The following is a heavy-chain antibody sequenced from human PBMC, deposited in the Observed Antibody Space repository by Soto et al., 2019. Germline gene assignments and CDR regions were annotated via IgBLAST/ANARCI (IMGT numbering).Heavy chain of an antibody. CDR3: ARLRSLPYTINFGNDFDY. Sequence: PGESLKISCTASGYNFNNNWIGWVRQTPGKGLEWMGRIEPSDSYIDYSPSFKGHVTISSDKSIKTVYLQWNSLKASDTAMYYCARLRSLPYTINFGNDFDYWGEGALVTVSS. D-gene: IGHD2-2*02. CDR1: GYNFNNNW. V-gene: IGHV5-10-1*01. J-gene: IGHJ4*02. CDR2: IEPSDSYI.